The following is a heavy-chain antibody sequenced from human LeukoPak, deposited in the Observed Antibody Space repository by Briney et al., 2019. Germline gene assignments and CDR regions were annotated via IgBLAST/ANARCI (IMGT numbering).Heavy chain of an antibody. D-gene: IGHD3-22*01. V-gene: IGHV3-30*02. CDR2: IRYDGSNK. CDR1: GFTFSSYG. Sequence: PGGSLRLSCAASGFTFSSYGMHWVRQAPGKGLEWVAFIRYDGSNKYYADSVKGRFTISRDNSKNTLYLQMNSLRAEDTAVYYCAKDDGYYDSSGLRPFDYWGQGTLVTVPS. J-gene: IGHJ4*02. CDR3: AKDDGYYDSSGLRPFDY.